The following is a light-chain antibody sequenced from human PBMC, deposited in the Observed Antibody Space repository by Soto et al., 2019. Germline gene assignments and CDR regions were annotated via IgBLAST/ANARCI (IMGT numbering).Light chain of an antibody. Sequence: IVLTQSPGTLALSPGERATLSCRASQSVSSRSLAWYRQKPGQAPRLLIYGASNRATDIPDRFSGSGSGTDFPLTVNRLEPEDFAVYYCQQYDTSPRTFGQGTKVEI. CDR3: QQYDTSPRT. V-gene: IGKV3-20*01. CDR2: GAS. CDR1: QSVSSRS. J-gene: IGKJ1*01.